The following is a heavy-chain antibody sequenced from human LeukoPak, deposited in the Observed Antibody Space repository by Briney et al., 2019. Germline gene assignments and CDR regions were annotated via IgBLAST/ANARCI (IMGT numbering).Heavy chain of an antibody. Sequence: ASVKVSCKASGYTFTSYDINWVRQATGQGLEWMGWMNPNSGNTGYAQKFQGRVTITRNTSISTAYMELSSLRSEDTAVYYCARGLEMATIEYYFDYWGQGTLVTVSS. CDR1: GYTFTSYD. D-gene: IGHD5-24*01. V-gene: IGHV1-8*03. CDR3: ARGLEMATIEYYFDY. CDR2: MNPNSGNT. J-gene: IGHJ4*02.